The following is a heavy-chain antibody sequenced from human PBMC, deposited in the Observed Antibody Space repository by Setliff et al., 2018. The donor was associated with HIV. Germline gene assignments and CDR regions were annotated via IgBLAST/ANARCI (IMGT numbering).Heavy chain of an antibody. CDR3: ASGALLPTMDY. D-gene: IGHD3-10*01. CDR2: ISHSGGTI. V-gene: IGHV3-11*01. Sequence: GSLRLSCAASGFTLSDHHMNWIRQTPGKGLEWVSYISHSGGTIKYADFVRGRFTISRDIAKSSLYLQMNSLSAEDTAVYYCASGALLPTMDYWGRGTLVTVSS. CDR1: GFTLSDHH. J-gene: IGHJ4*02.